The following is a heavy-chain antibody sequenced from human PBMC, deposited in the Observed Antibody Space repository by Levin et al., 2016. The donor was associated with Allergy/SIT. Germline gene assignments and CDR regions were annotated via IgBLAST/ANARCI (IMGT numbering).Heavy chain of an antibody. D-gene: IGHD6-13*01. J-gene: IGHJ3*02. Sequence: ASVKVSCKTSGYIFTSYYMDWVRQAPGQGLEWMGMINPSGGSTSYAQKFQGRVSMTRDTSTSTVYMELSSLRSEDTAVYYCARDEKIYSSSGAFDIWGQGTMVTVSS. V-gene: IGHV1-46*03. CDR2: INPSGGST. CDR1: GYIFTSYY. CDR3: ARDEKIYSSSGAFDI.